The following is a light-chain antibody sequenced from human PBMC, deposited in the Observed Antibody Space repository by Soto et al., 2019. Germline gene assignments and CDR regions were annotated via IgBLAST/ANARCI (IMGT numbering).Light chain of an antibody. CDR1: QSVGSN. CDR3: EQYNNWPLWT. J-gene: IGKJ1*01. CDR2: GAS. V-gene: IGKV3D-15*01. Sequence: VMTQSPATLAVSPGGRVTLSCRASQSVGSNLAWYQQKPGQPPRLLIYGASIRDTGVPSRFSGSGSGTEFTLTITSLQSDDFAVYYCEQYNNWPLWTFGQGTKVDIK.